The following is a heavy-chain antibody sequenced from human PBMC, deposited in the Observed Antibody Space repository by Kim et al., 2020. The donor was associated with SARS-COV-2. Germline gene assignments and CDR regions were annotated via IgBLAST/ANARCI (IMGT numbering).Heavy chain of an antibody. CDR3: ARNNWGIDY. D-gene: IGHD7-27*01. Sequence: SHADSVTGRFTISRDNARNTLVLQMNSLTAADTAVYYCARNNWGIDYWGQGTRVTVSS. V-gene: IGHV3-74*01. J-gene: IGHJ4*02.